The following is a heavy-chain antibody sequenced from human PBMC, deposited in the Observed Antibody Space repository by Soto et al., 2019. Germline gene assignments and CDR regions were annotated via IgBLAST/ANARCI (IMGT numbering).Heavy chain of an antibody. CDR1: GFTFSNYA. CDR3: ARGLGSFDGDYNYFDY. Sequence: PGGSLRLSCAASGFTFSNYAIHWVRQAPGKGLEWVAVISYDGSNKYCADSVKGRFTISRDNSKNTLYLQMNSLRAEDTAVYYCARGLGSFDGDYNYFDYWGQGTLVTVSS. CDR2: ISYDGSNK. V-gene: IGHV3-30-3*01. J-gene: IGHJ4*02. D-gene: IGHD4-17*01.